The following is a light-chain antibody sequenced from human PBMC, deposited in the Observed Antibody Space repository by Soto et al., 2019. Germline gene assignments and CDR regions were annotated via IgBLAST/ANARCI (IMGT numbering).Light chain of an antibody. J-gene: IGLJ1*01. Sequence: QSALTQPASVPGSPGQSITISCTGTSSDVGGYNYVSWYQQHPDKAPKLMIYDVSNRPSGVSNRFSGSKSGNTASLTISGLQAEDEADYYCSSYTSSSTYVFGTGTKVTVL. CDR1: SSDVGGYNY. CDR3: SSYTSSSTYV. CDR2: DVS. V-gene: IGLV2-14*01.